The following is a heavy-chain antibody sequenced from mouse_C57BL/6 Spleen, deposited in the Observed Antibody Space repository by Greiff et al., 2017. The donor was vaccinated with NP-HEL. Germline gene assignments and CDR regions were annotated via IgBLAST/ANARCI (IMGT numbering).Heavy chain of an antibody. CDR3: ARGGYDYDPFAY. D-gene: IGHD2-4*01. CDR1: GYAFSSSW. V-gene: IGHV1-82*01. J-gene: IGHJ3*01. CDR2: IYPGDGDT. Sequence: QVQLQQSGPELVKPGASVKISCKASGYAFSSSWMNWVKQRPGKGLEWIGRIYPGDGDTNYNGKFKGKATLTADKSSSTAYMQLSSLTSEDSAVYFCARGGYDYDPFAYWGQGTLVTVSA.